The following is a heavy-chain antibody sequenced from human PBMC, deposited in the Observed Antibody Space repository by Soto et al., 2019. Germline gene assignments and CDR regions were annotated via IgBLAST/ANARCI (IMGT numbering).Heavy chain of an antibody. D-gene: IGHD3-16*01. CDR2: IYYSGST. CDR3: ARMTVEAYYDYVWGSYYWFDP. CDR1: GGSISSYY. Sequence: SETLSLTCTVSGGSISSYYWSWIRQPPGKGLEWIGYIYYSGSTNYNPSLKSRVTISVDTSKNQFSLKLSSVTAADTAVYYCARMTVEAYYDYVWGSYYWFDPWGQGTLVTVSS. V-gene: IGHV4-59*01. J-gene: IGHJ5*02.